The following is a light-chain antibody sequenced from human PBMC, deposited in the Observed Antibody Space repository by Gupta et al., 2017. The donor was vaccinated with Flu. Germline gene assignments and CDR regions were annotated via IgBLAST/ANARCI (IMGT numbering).Light chain of an antibody. V-gene: IGKV1-39*01. CDR2: SAS. CDR1: EDINTY. Sequence: DIQMTQSPSSLYASLGDRISITCRASEDINTYLNWYQQRPGESPKLLVFSASTLQSGVPSRFSGSGSGTDFTLTIASLQPGDFATYYCQQTYTMPPTFGQGTKL. J-gene: IGKJ2*01. CDR3: QQTYTMPPT.